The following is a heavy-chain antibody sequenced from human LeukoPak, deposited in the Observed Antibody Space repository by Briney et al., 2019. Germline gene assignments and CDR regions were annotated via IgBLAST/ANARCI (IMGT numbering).Heavy chain of an antibody. V-gene: IGHV4-34*01. CDR3: ARGPAVYDSSGYYPDY. CDR1: GGSFSGYY. CDR2: INHSGST. Sequence: SSETLSLTCAVYGGSFSGYYWGWIRQPPGKGLEWVGEINHSGSTNYNPSLKSRVTISVDTSKNQFSLKLSSVTAADTAVYYCARGPAVYDSSGYYPDYWGQGTLVTVSS. J-gene: IGHJ4*02. D-gene: IGHD3-22*01.